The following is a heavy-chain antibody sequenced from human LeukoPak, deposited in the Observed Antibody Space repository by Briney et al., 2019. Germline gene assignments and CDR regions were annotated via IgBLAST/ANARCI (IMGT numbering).Heavy chain of an antibody. J-gene: IGHJ4*02. Sequence: GGSLRLSCAGSGFTFNNARMTWVRQAPGKGLVLVSRINSDGSSTSYADSVKGRFTISRDNAENTLYLQMNSLRAEDTAVYYCAREDPPCLPKQSLHWGQGTLVTVSS. CDR2: INSDGSST. V-gene: IGHV3-74*01. D-gene: IGHD4-11*01. CDR3: AREDPPCLPKQSLH. CDR1: GFTFNNAR.